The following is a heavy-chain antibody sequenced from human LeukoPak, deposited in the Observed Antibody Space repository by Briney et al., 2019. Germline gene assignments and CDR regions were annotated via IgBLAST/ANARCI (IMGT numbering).Heavy chain of an antibody. CDR3: ARDLPYSNYVFPLFDY. Sequence: ASVKVSCKVSGYTLTELSMHWVRQAPGKGLEWMETIYAQKFQGRVTMTEDTSTDTAYTELSSLRSEDTAVYYCARDLPYSNYVFPLFDYWGQGTLVTVSS. J-gene: IGHJ4*02. CDR2: T. D-gene: IGHD4-11*01. V-gene: IGHV1-24*01. CDR1: GYTLTELS.